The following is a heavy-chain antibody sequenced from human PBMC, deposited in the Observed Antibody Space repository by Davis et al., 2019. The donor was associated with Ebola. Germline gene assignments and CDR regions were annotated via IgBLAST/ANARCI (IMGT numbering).Heavy chain of an antibody. Sequence: SETLSLTCTVSSGSISGYYWSWIRQPPGKGLEWIGEINHSGSTNYNPSLKSRVTISVDTSKNQFSLKLSSVTAADTAVYYCARGTRGYSYGRYRYFDLWGRGTLVTVSS. CDR1: SGSISGYY. J-gene: IGHJ2*01. CDR3: ARGTRGYSYGRYRYFDL. CDR2: INHSGST. V-gene: IGHV4-34*01. D-gene: IGHD5-18*01.